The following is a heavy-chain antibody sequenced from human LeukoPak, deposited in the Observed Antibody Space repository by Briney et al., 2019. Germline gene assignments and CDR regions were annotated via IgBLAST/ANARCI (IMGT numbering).Heavy chain of an antibody. J-gene: IGHJ4*02. CDR1: GGSISSYY. CDR3: ARAGSGWYAHDGHFDY. D-gene: IGHD6-19*01. V-gene: IGHV4-59*08. Sequence: KPSETLSLTCTVSGGSISSYYWSWIRQPPGKGLEWIGYIYYSGSTNYNPSLKSRVTISVDTSKNQFSLKLSSVTAADTAVYYCARAGSGWYAHDGHFDYWGQGTLVTVSS. CDR2: IYYSGST.